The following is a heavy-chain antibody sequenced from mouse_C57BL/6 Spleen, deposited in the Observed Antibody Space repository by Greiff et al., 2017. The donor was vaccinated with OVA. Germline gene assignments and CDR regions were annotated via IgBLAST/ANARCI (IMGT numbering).Heavy chain of an antibody. D-gene: IGHD1-1*02. CDR3: ARYYGPDWSFDV. V-gene: IGHV7-3*01. CDR1: RFTFTDYY. J-gene: IGHJ1*03. CDR2: IRNKANGYTT. Sequence: EVNVVESGGGLVQPGGSLSLSCAASRFTFTDYYMSWVRQPPGKALEWLGFIRNKANGYTTEYSASVKGRFTISRDNSQSILYLQMNALRAEDSATYYCARYYGPDWSFDVWGTGTTVTVSS.